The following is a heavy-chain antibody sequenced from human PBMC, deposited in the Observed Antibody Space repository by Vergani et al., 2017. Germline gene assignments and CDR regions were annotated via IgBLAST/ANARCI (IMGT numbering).Heavy chain of an antibody. Sequence: QVQLVESGGGVVKPGRSLRLSCAASGVTFNQYGMHWVRQAPGKGLEWVAVTWYDGNNKQYADSVKGRFTISRDNSKRTMYLQMNSLRDEDTGVYYCARGLRLLYNRFDPLGQGTLVTVSS. CDR2: TWYDGNNK. J-gene: IGHJ5*02. CDR3: ARGLRLLYNRFDP. CDR1: GVTFNQYG. V-gene: IGHV3-33*01. D-gene: IGHD1-14*01.